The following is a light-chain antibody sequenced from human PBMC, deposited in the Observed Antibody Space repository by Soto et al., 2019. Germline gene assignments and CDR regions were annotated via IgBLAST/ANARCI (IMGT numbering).Light chain of an antibody. J-gene: IGKJ1*01. CDR2: GAS. Sequence: EIVMTQSPATLSVSPGERATLSCRASQSVSSNLAWYQQKPGQAPRLLIYGASTRATGIPARFSGSGSGTEFTINISRLQYKAFAVYSCQKYHTWPQGTFGQGHKVELQ. CDR1: QSVSSN. V-gene: IGKV3-15*01. CDR3: QKYHTWPQGT.